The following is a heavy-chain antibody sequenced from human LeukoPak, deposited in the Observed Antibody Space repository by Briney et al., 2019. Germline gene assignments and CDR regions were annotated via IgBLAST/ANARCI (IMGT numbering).Heavy chain of an antibody. V-gene: IGHV4-59*08. CDR1: GGSISSYY. Sequence: PSETLSLTCTVSGGSISSYYWSWIRQPPGKGLEWIGYIYYSGSTNYNPSLKSRVTISVDTSKNQFSLKLSSVTAADTAVYYCARWLAACRFDYWGQGTLVTVSS. CDR2: IYYSGST. J-gene: IGHJ4*02. CDR3: ARWLAACRFDY. D-gene: IGHD6-6*01.